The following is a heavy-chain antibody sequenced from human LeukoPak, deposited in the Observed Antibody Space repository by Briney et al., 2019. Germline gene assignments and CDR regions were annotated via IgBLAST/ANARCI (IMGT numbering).Heavy chain of an antibody. CDR2: ISSSSYI. D-gene: IGHD3-9*01. CDR1: GFTFSSYW. V-gene: IGHV3-21*01. Sequence: PGGSLRLSCAASGFTFSSYWMNWVRQAPGKGLEWVSSISSSSYIYYADSVKGRFTISRDNAKNSLYLQMNSLRAEDTAVYYCARVAGARITIYYFDYWGQGTLVTVSS. CDR3: ARVAGARITIYYFDY. J-gene: IGHJ4*02.